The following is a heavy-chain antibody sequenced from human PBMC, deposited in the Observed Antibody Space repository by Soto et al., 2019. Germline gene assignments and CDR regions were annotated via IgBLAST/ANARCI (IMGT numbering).Heavy chain of an antibody. CDR1: GNTFTNFG. J-gene: IGHJ5*02. CDR3: ARVIPGAEALFDP. CDR2: ISAYTDDP. Sequence: QGQLVQSGAEVKKPGASVKVSCTASGNTFTNFGVTWVRQAPGQGLEWMGWISAYTDDPNYAQKFQGRVTMTIDTPTCTAYVDVRSLTSDITAGDYCARVIPGAEALFDPWGQGTLVTVSS. V-gene: IGHV1-18*01.